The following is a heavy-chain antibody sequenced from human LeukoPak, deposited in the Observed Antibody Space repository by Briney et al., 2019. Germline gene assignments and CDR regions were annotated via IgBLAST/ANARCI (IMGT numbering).Heavy chain of an antibody. CDR1: GGSISSNSYY. CDR2: IYYSGST. V-gene: IGHV4-39*01. Sequence: SETLSLTCTVSGGSISSNSYYWGWIRQPPGKGLEWIGSIYYSGSTYYNPSLKSRVTISVDTSKNQFSLKLSSVTAADTAVYYCARHERRGTTDYWGQGTLVTVSS. D-gene: IGHD1-14*01. J-gene: IGHJ4*02. CDR3: ARHERRGTTDY.